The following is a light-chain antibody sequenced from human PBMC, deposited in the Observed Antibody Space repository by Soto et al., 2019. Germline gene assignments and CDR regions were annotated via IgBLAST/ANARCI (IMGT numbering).Light chain of an antibody. CDR3: QQYGSTPVT. CDR2: GAS. CDR1: QSVSSSY. J-gene: IGKJ1*01. V-gene: IGKV3-20*01. Sequence: EIVLMQSPDTLSLSPGERVTLSCRASQSVSSSYLAWYQQKPGQAPRLLIYGASSRATGIPDRFSGSGSGTDFTLTISRLEPEDFAVYFCQQYGSTPVTFGQGTKVEIK.